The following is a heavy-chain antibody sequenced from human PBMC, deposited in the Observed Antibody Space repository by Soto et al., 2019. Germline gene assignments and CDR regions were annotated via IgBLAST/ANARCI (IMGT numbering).Heavy chain of an antibody. D-gene: IGHD6-13*01. J-gene: IGHJ5*02. CDR3: ARAKAPLYSSSWYWFDP. V-gene: IGHV4-59*08. Sequence: SETLSLTCTVSADSISSYYWSWIRQPPGKGLEWIGYIYYSGSTNYNPSLKSRVTISVDTSKNQFSLKLSSVTAADTAVYYCARAKAPLYSSSWYWFDPWGQGTLVTVSS. CDR2: IYYSGST. CDR1: ADSISSYY.